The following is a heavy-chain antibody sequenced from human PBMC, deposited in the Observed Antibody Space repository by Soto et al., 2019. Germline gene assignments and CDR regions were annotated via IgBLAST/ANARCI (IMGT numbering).Heavy chain of an antibody. CDR3: ARDSGPSDVVPAAISAMDV. V-gene: IGHV1-69*08. J-gene: IGHJ6*02. CDR2: IIPMFGIA. Sequence: QVQLVQSGAEVKKPGSSVKVSCKGSGGNRYTITWVRQAPGQGLEWMGRIIPMFGIATYAQNFQGRVTISADKSTRTAYMGWSSLTSEDTAVYNSARDSGPSDVVPAAISAMDVWGQGTTVTVSS. D-gene: IGHD2-2*01. CDR1: GGNRYT.